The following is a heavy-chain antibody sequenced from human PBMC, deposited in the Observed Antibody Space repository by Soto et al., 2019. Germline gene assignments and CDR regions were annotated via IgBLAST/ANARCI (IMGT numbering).Heavy chain of an antibody. Sequence: GGSLRLSCAASGFTFSSYGMHWVRQAPGKGLEWVAVISYDGSNKYYADSVKGRFTISRDNSKNTLYLQMNSLRAEDTAVYYCAKDLFDGYYYDSSGYLSAFDIWGQGTMVTVSS. CDR2: ISYDGSNK. V-gene: IGHV3-30*18. D-gene: IGHD3-22*01. J-gene: IGHJ3*02. CDR1: GFTFSSYG. CDR3: AKDLFDGYYYDSSGYLSAFDI.